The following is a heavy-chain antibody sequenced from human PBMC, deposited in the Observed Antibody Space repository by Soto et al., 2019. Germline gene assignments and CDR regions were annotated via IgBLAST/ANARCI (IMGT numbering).Heavy chain of an antibody. D-gene: IGHD3-16*01. CDR3: ARVPSPFDFYYAMDV. V-gene: IGHV4-30-4*01. CDR1: GDSIGSGNKY. J-gene: IGHJ6*02. CDR2: IFSSGTT. Sequence: QVQLRESGPGLVMPSQTLSLTCTVSGDSIGSGNKYWSWIRQAPGKGLELIGYIFSSGTTYYNPSIKSRLTMSLDTSQNQFSLKLNSVTAADTAFYFCARVPSPFDFYYAMDVWGQVTTVTVSS.